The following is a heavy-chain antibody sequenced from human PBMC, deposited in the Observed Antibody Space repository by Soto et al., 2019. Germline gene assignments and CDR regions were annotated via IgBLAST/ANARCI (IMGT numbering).Heavy chain of an antibody. CDR1: GGTFSSYA. CDR3: ARGPLRNRLHINWFDP. J-gene: IGHJ5*02. CDR2: IIPIFGTA. V-gene: IGHV1-69*12. Sequence: QVQLVQSGAEVKKPGSSVKVSCKASGGTFSSYAISWVRQAPGQGLEWMGGIIPIFGTANYAQKFQGRVTITADESTSAANMELGSRRSENTAVSYWARGPLRNRLHINWFDPGGQGTLVTDSS. D-gene: IGHD5-12*01.